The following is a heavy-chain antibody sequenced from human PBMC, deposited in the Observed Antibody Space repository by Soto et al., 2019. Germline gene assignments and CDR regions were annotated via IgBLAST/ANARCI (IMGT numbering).Heavy chain of an antibody. D-gene: IGHD2-15*01. V-gene: IGHV4-31*03. CDR3: ARRLDDTPENFFNWFDP. Sequence: QVQLQESGPGLVKPSQTLSLTCTVSGGSINTGGYYWGWIRHLPGEGLEWIGHIFYTWTAYYNPSLRSRVTVSIDTSANQFSLHMYSVTAADTAMYYCARRLDDTPENFFNWFDPWGQGILVTVSS. CDR2: IFYTWTA. CDR1: GGSINTGGYY. J-gene: IGHJ5*02.